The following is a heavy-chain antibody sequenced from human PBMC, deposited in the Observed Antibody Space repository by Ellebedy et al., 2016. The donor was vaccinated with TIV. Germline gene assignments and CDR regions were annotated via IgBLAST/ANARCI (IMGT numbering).Heavy chain of an antibody. Sequence: ASVKVSCKTSGYTFNAYHIHWVRQAPGQGLEWMGWINAGNGDTTYSQRFQGRVTITRDTSASTAYMELSSLRSEDTAVYYCARDRSSSSIYDYWGQGTLVTVSS. CDR1: GYTFNAYH. V-gene: IGHV1-3*01. J-gene: IGHJ4*02. CDR3: ARDRSSSSIYDY. CDR2: INAGNGDT. D-gene: IGHD6-6*01.